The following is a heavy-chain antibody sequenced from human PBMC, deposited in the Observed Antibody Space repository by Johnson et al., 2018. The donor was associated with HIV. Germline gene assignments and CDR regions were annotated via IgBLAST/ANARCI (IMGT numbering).Heavy chain of an antibody. Sequence: VQLVESGGGLVKPGGSLRLSCAASGFTFSDYYMSWIRQAPGKGLEWVSGINWNGGSTGYADAVKGRFTISRDNAKNSLYLQMNSLRAEDTALYYCARFRQWLVFPAFDIWGQGTMVTVSS. D-gene: IGHD6-19*01. CDR1: GFTFSDYY. CDR2: INWNGGST. J-gene: IGHJ3*02. V-gene: IGHV3-20*04. CDR3: ARFRQWLVFPAFDI.